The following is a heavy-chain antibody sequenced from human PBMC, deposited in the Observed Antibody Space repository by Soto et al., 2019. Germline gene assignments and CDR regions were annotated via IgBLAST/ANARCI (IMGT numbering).Heavy chain of an antibody. CDR3: ARGSTDSYPGSRIFDF. CDR1: GLTFGSRA. V-gene: IGHV3-23*01. J-gene: IGHJ4*02. Sequence: GGSLRLSCVASGLTFGSRAMSWVRQAPGEGLQWVSTITDTGGDAKYADSVGGRFVISRDNSKKTLYLQMTSLTAEDSAMYFCARGSTDSYPGSRIFDFWGRGTLVTVSS. CDR2: ITDTGGDA. D-gene: IGHD3-10*01.